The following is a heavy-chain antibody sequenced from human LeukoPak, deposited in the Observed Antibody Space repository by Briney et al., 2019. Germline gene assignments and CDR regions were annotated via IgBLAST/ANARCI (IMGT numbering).Heavy chain of an antibody. J-gene: IGHJ5*01. CDR3: ARGDGYGYDWFDS. CDR1: GGTLSSYA. Sequence: SVKVSCKAFGGTLSSYAISWVRQAPGQGLEWMGRIIPIFGTANYAQRFQGRVTITTDESTSTAYMELNSLRSEDTAVYYCARGDGYGYDWFDSWGQGTLVTVSS. D-gene: IGHD5-24*01. V-gene: IGHV1-69*05. CDR2: IIPIFGTA.